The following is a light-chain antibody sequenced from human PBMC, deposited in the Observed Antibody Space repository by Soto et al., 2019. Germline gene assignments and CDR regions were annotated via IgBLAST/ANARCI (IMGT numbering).Light chain of an antibody. CDR1: QSVSIY. J-gene: IGKJ5*01. CDR3: QQRISWPPT. CDR2: DAS. V-gene: IGKV3-11*01. Sequence: EIVLTQSPATLSLSPGERATVSCRASQSVSIYLAWYQQKPGQAPRHLIYDASNRATGIPARFSGSGSGADFTLTISSLEPEDFAVYYCQQRISWPPTFGQGTRLEIK.